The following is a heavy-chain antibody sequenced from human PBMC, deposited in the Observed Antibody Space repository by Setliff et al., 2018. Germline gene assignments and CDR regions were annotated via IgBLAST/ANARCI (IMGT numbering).Heavy chain of an antibody. V-gene: IGHV5-51*01. Sequence: PGESLKISCKGSGYSFTSYWIGWVRQMPGKGLEWMGIIYPGDSDTRYSPSFQGQVTISXXXSIXPAXXXXXXXXXXXXXXXYCARRDYGDYRAEWGYWGQGTLVTVSS. J-gene: IGHJ4*02. CDR1: GYSFTSYW. CDR3: ARRDYGDYRAEWGY. D-gene: IGHD4-17*01. CDR2: IYPGDSDT.